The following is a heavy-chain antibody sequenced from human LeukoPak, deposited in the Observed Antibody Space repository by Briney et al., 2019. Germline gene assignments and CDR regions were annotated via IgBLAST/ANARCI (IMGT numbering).Heavy chain of an antibody. CDR2: IYPVDSDT. CDR3: ARPAGAVAGNDAFDI. J-gene: IGHJ3*02. CDR1: GYSFTSYW. D-gene: IGHD6-19*01. Sequence: GESLKTSFKGSGYSFTSYWIGWVRQMPGKGLGWLGIIYPVDSDTRYSPSFQGQVTISADKSISTAYLQWSSRKASDTAMYYCARPAGAVAGNDAFDIWGQGTMVTVSS. V-gene: IGHV5-51*01.